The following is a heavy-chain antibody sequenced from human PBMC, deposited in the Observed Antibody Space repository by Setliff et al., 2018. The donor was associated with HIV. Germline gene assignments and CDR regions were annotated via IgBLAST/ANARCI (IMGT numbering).Heavy chain of an antibody. CDR1: GSTFTGYS. V-gene: IGHV1-2*02. Sequence: APVKLSSTAPGSTFTGYSLHWVRLAPGQGLEWMGWINPNTGATHEAQKCQGRVTLTRDTSISTAYMELNRLRSDDTAVYYCARSYIAFLSTWYYGMDVWGQGTTVTV. CDR3: ARSYIAFLSTWYYGMDV. D-gene: IGHD5-18*01. CDR2: INPNTGAT. J-gene: IGHJ6*02.